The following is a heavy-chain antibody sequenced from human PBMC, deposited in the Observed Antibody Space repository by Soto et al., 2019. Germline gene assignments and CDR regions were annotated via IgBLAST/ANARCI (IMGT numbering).Heavy chain of an antibody. V-gene: IGHV4-34*01. CDR1: GGSFSGYY. D-gene: IGHD5-12*01. Sequence: SETLSLTCAVYGGSFSGYYWSWIRQPPGKGLEWIGEINHSGSTNYNPSLKSRVTISVDTSKNQFSLKLSSVTAADTAVYYCARVLEGDGYNYAFDIWGQGTMVTVSS. CDR2: INHSGST. J-gene: IGHJ3*02. CDR3: ARVLEGDGYNYAFDI.